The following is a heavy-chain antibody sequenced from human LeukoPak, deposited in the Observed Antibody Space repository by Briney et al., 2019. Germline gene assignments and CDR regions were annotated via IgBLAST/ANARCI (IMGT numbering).Heavy chain of an antibody. J-gene: IGHJ6*02. CDR1: GYTFTGYY. D-gene: IGHD3-10*01. V-gene: IGHV1-2*04. Sequence: WASVKVSCKASGYTFTGYYMHWVRQAPGQGLEWMGWINPNSGGTNYAQKFQGWVTMTRDTSISTAYMELSSLRSEDTAVYYCARLWFGELSYYYYYGMDVWGQGTTVTVSS. CDR2: INPNSGGT. CDR3: ARLWFGELSYYYYYGMDV.